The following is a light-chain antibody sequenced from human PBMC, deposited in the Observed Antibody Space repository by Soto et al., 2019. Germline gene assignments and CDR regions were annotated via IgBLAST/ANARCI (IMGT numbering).Light chain of an antibody. V-gene: IGLV2-11*01. CDR2: DVS. Sequence: QSALTQPRSVSGSPGQSVTISCTGTSSDVGGYNYVSWYQQHPGKAPKLMIYDVSKRPSGVPDRFSGSKSGNTASLTISGLHAEDEADYYCCSYAGSYTFFYVFGTGTKLTVL. CDR1: SSDVGGYNY. CDR3: CSYAGSYTFFYV. J-gene: IGLJ1*01.